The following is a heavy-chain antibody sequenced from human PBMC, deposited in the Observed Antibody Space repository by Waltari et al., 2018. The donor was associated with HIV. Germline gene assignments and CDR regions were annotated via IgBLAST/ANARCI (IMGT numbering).Heavy chain of an antibody. J-gene: IGHJ4*02. CDR3: ARFREYQLLYSTEYYFDY. Sequence: QVQLQESGPGLVKPSETLSLTCTVSGGSISSYYWSWIRQPPGKGLEWIWYIYYSGSTNYNPSLKSRVTRSVDTSKNQFARKLSSVTAADTAVYYCARFREYQLLYSTEYYFDYWGQGTLGTVSS. CDR2: IYYSGST. CDR1: GGSISSYY. V-gene: IGHV4-59*01. D-gene: IGHD2-2*02.